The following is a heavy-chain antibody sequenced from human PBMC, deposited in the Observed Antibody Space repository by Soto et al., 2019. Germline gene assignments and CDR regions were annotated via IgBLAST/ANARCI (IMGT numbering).Heavy chain of an antibody. Sequence: GESLKISCKGSGYTLTGYWIGWVRQMPGKGLEWMGIINPGDSDTRYSPSFQGQVTISVDKSIGTAYLRWSSLKASDTAIYYCARTGGEYYHAMDVWGQGTTVTVSS. CDR3: ARTGGEYYHAMDV. CDR2: INPGDSDT. D-gene: IGHD3-16*01. CDR1: GYTLTGYW. J-gene: IGHJ6*02. V-gene: IGHV5-51*01.